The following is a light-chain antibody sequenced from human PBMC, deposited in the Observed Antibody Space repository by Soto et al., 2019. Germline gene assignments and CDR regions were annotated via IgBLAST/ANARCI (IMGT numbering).Light chain of an antibody. J-gene: IGLJ1*01. CDR3: SSYTSTTPFYL. CDR1: STDVGGFNY. Sequence: QSALTQPASVSGSPGQSVTISCTGASTDVGGFNYVSWYQHHPGKAPKLMIYDVNNRPSGVSNRFSGSKSGNTASLTISGLQAEDEAEYYCSSYTSTTPFYLFGAGTKLTVL. V-gene: IGLV2-14*03. CDR2: DVN.